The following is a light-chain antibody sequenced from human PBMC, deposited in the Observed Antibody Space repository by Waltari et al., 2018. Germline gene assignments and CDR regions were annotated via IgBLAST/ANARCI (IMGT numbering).Light chain of an antibody. V-gene: IGKV4-1*01. J-gene: IGKJ2*01. Sequence: DIVLTQSPDSLAVSLGERATIKCRSRKTGLSSSNNRNYLGWYQQKPRQPPKLLISWASTRAFGVPDLFSGSGSGTDFTLTISSLQAEDVALYYCQQCYTFPYTFGQGTKLELK. CDR3: QQCYTFPYT. CDR1: KTGLSSSNNRNY. CDR2: WAS.